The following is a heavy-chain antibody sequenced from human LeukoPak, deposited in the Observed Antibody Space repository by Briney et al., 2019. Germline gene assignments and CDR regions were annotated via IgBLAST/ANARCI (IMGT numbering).Heavy chain of an antibody. D-gene: IGHD1-26*01. J-gene: IGHJ4*02. CDR3: TKVEWELPRN. V-gene: IGHV3-49*04. CDR1: GFTFGDYA. CDR2: IRSKTYGGTT. Sequence: GGSLRLSCRTSGFTFGDYAMSWVRQALGKGLEWVGFIRSKTYGGTTEYDASVKGRFTISRDDSKSIAYLQMNSLKTEDTGVYYCTKVEWELPRNWGQGTLVTVST.